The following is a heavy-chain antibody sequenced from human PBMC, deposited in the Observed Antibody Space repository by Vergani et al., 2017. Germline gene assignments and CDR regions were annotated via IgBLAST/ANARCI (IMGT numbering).Heavy chain of an antibody. V-gene: IGHV1-18*04. CDR1: GYTISTYG. CDR2: ISVYSGDT. Sequence: QVQLVQSGAEVRKPGASVKVSCKASGYTISTYGITWVRLAPGQGLEWMGWISVYSGDTSYAQKFQGRVTMTTDTSTSTAYMDLRSLRSDDTAVYYCARGEKTGTARYWGQGTLVTVSS. D-gene: IGHD1-7*01. CDR3: ARGEKTGTARY. J-gene: IGHJ4*02.